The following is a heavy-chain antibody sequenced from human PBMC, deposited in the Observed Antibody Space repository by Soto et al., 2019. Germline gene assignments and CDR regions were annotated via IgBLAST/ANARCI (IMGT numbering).Heavy chain of an antibody. Sequence: GGSLRLSCAASGFTFSTYAMSWVRQAPGKGLEWVSVIGEGGFSTQYAASVKGRFTISRDNSKNMLYLQMNSLRSDDTAVYYCARGSITRVSSDVPGMDVWGQGTTVTVS. CDR3: ARGSITRVSSDVPGMDV. V-gene: IGHV3-23*01. J-gene: IGHJ6*02. CDR2: IGEGGFST. D-gene: IGHD3-16*01. CDR1: GFTFSTYA.